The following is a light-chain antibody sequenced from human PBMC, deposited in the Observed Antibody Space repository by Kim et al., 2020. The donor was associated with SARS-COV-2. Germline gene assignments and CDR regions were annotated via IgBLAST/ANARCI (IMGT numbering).Light chain of an antibody. Sequence: SPGERATLPCRASQSVSSNYLAWYQQKPGQAPRLLIYGASSRATGIPDRFSGSGSGTDFTLTISRLESEDFAVYFCQQYGSSPRTFGQGTKVDIK. CDR3: QQYGSSPRT. J-gene: IGKJ1*01. CDR1: QSVSSNY. V-gene: IGKV3-20*01. CDR2: GAS.